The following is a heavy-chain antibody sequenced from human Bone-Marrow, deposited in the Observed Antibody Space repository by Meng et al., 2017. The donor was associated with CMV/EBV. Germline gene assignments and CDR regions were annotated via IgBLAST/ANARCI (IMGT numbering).Heavy chain of an antibody. J-gene: IGHJ4*02. V-gene: IGHV1-69*05. Sequence: SVKVSCKASGGTFSSYAISWVRQAPGQGLEWMGGIIPIFGTANYAQKFQGRVTITTDESTSTAYMELSSLRSEDTAVYYCARDGMDYYDSSGYYNYFDYWGQGTLVTVYS. CDR1: GGTFSSYA. CDR2: IIPIFGTA. CDR3: ARDGMDYYDSSGYYNYFDY. D-gene: IGHD3-22*01.